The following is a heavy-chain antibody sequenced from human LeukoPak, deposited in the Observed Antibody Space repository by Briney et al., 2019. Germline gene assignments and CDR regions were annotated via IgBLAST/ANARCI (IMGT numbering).Heavy chain of an antibody. V-gene: IGHV4-4*09. CDR3: ARHLSPSASFDP. D-gene: IGHD2/OR15-2a*01. CDR2: NFTSGST. Sequence: SETLSLTCIVSGGSISSYYWSWIRQPPGKGLEWIGYNFTSGSTSYNPSLKSRVTISVDTSKNQFSLRLSSVTAADTAVFYCARHLSPSASFDPWGQGTLVTVSS. CDR1: GGSISSYY. J-gene: IGHJ5*02.